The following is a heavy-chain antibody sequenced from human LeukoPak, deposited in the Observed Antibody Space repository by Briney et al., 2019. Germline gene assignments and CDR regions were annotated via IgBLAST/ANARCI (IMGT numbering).Heavy chain of an antibody. CDR2: IKQDGSEK. Sequence: GGFLRLSCAASGFTFSSYWMSWVRQAPGKGLEWVANIKQDGSEKYYVDSVKGRFTISRDNAKNSLYLQMNSLRAEDTAVYYCAKGLRFLDLDYWGQGTLVTVSS. J-gene: IGHJ4*02. V-gene: IGHV3-7*03. CDR3: AKGLRFLDLDY. D-gene: IGHD3-3*01. CDR1: GFTFSSYW.